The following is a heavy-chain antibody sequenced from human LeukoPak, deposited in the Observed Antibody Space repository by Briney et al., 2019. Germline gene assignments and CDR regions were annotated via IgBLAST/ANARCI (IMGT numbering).Heavy chain of an antibody. J-gene: IGHJ3*02. D-gene: IGHD3-22*01. CDR1: GFTFSSYA. CDR3: ARPYRYYYDSSHAFDI. CDR2: ISYDGSNK. Sequence: PGRSLRLSCAASGFTFSSYAMHWVRQAPGKGLEWVAVISYDGSNKYYADSVKGRFTISRANSKNTLYLQMNSLRAEDTAVYYCARPYRYYYDSSHAFDIWGQGTMVTVSS. V-gene: IGHV3-30-3*01.